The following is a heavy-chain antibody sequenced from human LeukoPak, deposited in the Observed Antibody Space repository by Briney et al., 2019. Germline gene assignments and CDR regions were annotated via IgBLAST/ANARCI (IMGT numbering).Heavy chain of an antibody. CDR1: VYTFTSYA. V-gene: IGHV1-18*01. CDR2: SSAYNGNT. D-gene: IGHD1-26*01. Sequence: GASVKVSCKASVYTFTSYAICWVRQAPGQGFEGMGWSSAYNGNTHYAQKVQERVTMTTDTSTITADMELRSLRSDDPAAYYCAREGGLTGGAQDCWGEGTLVSVSS. J-gene: IGHJ4*02. CDR3: AREGGLTGGAQDC.